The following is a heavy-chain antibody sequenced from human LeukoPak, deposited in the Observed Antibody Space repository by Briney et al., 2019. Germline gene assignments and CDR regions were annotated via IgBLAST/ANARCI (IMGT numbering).Heavy chain of an antibody. CDR2: ISYDGSNN. CDR3: AKDFYYGSGLRGVSDY. Sequence: GRSLRLSCAASGFTFSRYGMHWVRQAPGKGLEWVAVISYDGSNNYYADSVKGRFTISRDNSKNTLYLQMNSLRAEDTAVYYCAKDFYYGSGLRGVSDYWGQGTLVTVSS. V-gene: IGHV3-30*18. D-gene: IGHD3-10*01. CDR1: GFTFSRYG. J-gene: IGHJ4*02.